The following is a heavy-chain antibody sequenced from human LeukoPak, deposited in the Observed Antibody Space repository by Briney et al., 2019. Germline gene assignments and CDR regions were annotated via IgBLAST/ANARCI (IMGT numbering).Heavy chain of an antibody. CDR3: AREAAGGYVFEEFDP. Sequence: PGGSLRLSCAASGFTFSSYWMSWVRQAPGKGLEWVANIKQDGSEKYYVDSVKGRFTISRDNAKNSLYLQMNSLRAEDTAVYYCAREAAGGYVFEEFDPWGQGTLVTVSS. J-gene: IGHJ5*02. V-gene: IGHV3-7*01. CDR1: GFTFSSYW. CDR2: IKQDGSEK. D-gene: IGHD5-12*01.